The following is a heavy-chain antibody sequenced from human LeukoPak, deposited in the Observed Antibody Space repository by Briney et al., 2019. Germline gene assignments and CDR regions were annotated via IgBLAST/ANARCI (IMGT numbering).Heavy chain of an antibody. CDR2: ISANGATT. Sequence: GGSLRLSRVASGFTYKSHAMSWVRQAPGKGLEWVSGISANGATTYYTDSVRGRFTISRDNSKNTVYLQMSSLGAEDTAIYYCAKDQGFSYYYLDYWGQGILVTVSS. J-gene: IGHJ4*02. D-gene: IGHD5-18*01. V-gene: IGHV3-23*01. CDR3: AKDQGFSYYYLDY. CDR1: GFTYKSHA.